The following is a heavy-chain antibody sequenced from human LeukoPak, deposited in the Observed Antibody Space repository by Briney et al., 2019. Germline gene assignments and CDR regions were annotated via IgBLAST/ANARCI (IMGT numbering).Heavy chain of an antibody. CDR2: IIPIFGTA. Sequence: SVKVSCKASGGTFISYAISWERQAPGQGLEWMGGIIPIFGTANYAQKFQGRVTITADESTSTAYMELSSLRSEDTAVYYCARDSAYGGYSLFDHWGQGTLVTVSS. CDR3: ARDSAYGGYSLFDH. CDR1: GGTFISYA. V-gene: IGHV1-69*13. D-gene: IGHD5-12*01. J-gene: IGHJ4*02.